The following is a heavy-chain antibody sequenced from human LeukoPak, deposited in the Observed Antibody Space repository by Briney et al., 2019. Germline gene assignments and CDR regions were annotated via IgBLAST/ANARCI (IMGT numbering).Heavy chain of an antibody. CDR2: INPNSGGT. D-gene: IGHD3-9*01. Sequence: ASVKVSCKASGYTFTGYYMHWVRQAPGQGLEWMGWINPNSGGTNYAQKFQGRVTMTRDTSISTAYMELSRLRSDDTAVYYCARGHDILTATHEYYFDYWGQGTLVTVSS. V-gene: IGHV1-2*02. CDR1: GYTFTGYY. J-gene: IGHJ4*02. CDR3: ARGHDILTATHEYYFDY.